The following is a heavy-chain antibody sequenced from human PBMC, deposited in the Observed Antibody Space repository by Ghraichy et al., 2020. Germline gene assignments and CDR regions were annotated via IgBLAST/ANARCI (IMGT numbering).Heavy chain of an antibody. D-gene: IGHD6-19*01. CDR2: ISGSGGST. J-gene: IGHJ5*02. CDR1: GFTFSSYA. Sequence: GGSLRLSCAASGFTFSSYAMSWVRQAPGKGLEWVSAISGSGGSTYYADSVKGRFTISRDNSKNTLYLQMNSLRAEDTAVYYCAKDRLYSSGWYVSHWFDPWGQGTLVTVSS. V-gene: IGHV3-23*01. CDR3: AKDRLYSSGWYVSHWFDP.